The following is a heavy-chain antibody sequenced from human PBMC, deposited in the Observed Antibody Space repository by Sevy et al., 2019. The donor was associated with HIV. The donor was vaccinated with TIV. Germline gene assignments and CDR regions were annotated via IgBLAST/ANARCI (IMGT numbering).Heavy chain of an antibody. J-gene: IGHJ6*02. Sequence: GGSLRLSCAASGFIFRSFGMHWVRQAPGKGLEWVAVIWSDGSGTYYGDSVRGRFTISRENSKNTVYLQMNNLRAEDTAVYYCARVGRRDGYNFDYYFYYGLDVWGRRTAVTVSS. CDR1: GFIFRSFG. D-gene: IGHD5-12*01. V-gene: IGHV3-33*01. CDR2: IWSDGSGT. CDR3: ARVGRRDGYNFDYYFYYGLDV.